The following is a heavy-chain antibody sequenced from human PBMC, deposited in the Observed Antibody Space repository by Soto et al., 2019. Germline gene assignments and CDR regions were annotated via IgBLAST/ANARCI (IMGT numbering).Heavy chain of an antibody. J-gene: IGHJ2*01. V-gene: IGHV1-69*12. Sequence: QVQLVQSGAEVKKPGSSVTVSCKASGGTFSSYTISWVRQAPGQGLEWMGGIIPIFGTANYAQKFQGRVTITAEESTGTAYMELSSLRSEDTAVYYCARGNHRWLQLWYFDLWGRGTLVTVSS. CDR1: GGTFSSYT. D-gene: IGHD5-12*01. CDR3: ARGNHRWLQLWYFDL. CDR2: IIPIFGTA.